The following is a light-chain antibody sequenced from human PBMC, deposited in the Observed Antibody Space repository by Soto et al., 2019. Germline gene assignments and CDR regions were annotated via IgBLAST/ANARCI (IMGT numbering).Light chain of an antibody. CDR1: SGHSSYA. CDR3: QTWGTGIAV. CDR2: LNSDGRH. V-gene: IGLV4-69*01. J-gene: IGLJ7*01. Sequence: QTVVTQSPSASASLGASVKLTCTLSSGHSSYAIAWHQQQPEKGPRYLMKLNSDGRHSKGDGIPDRFSGSSSGAERYLTISSLQSEDEAEYFCQTWGTGIAVFGGGTKLTVL.